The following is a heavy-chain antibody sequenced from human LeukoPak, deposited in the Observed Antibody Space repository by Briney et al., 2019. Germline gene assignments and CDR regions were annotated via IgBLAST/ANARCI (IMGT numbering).Heavy chain of an antibody. Sequence: GGSLRLSCAASGFTFSSYWMHWVRQAPGKGLVWVSRINSDGSSRTYADSVKGRFTISRDNAKNTLSLQMSSLRTEGTAVYYCAREVCIGGSCSVFDYWGQGTLVTVSS. CDR2: INSDGSSR. CDR1: GFTFSSYW. CDR3: AREVCIGGSCSVFDY. V-gene: IGHV3-74*01. J-gene: IGHJ4*02. D-gene: IGHD2-15*01.